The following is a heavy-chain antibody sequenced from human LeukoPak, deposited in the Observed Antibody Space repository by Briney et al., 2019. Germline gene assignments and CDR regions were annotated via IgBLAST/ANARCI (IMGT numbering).Heavy chain of an antibody. CDR2: IYYSGST. V-gene: IGHV4-59*01. J-gene: IGHJ4*02. Sequence: PSETLSLTCTVSGGSISSYYWSWIRQPPGKGLEWIGYIYYSGSTNYNPSLKSRVTISVATSKNQFSLTLSSVTAAATAADYCSRVFGGSSGKVFDYWGQGTLVTVSS. CDR1: GGSISSYY. CDR3: SRVFGGSSGKVFDY. D-gene: IGHD2-15*01.